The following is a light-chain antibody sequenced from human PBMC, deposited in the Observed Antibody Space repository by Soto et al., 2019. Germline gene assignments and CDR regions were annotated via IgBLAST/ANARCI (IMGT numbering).Light chain of an antibody. V-gene: IGKV1-27*01. Sequence: DLQLTQSPPSLSASVGYRVTITCRASQAISIYVAWYQQKPGKIPKLLIFSASTVQSGVPSRFSGSGSGTDFTLTISNLQPEDVATYYCQKYNSAPLTFGPGTKVDLK. J-gene: IGKJ3*01. CDR2: SAS. CDR1: QAISIY. CDR3: QKYNSAPLT.